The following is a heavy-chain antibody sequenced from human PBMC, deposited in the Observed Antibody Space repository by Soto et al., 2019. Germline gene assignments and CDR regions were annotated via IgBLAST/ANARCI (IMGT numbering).Heavy chain of an antibody. V-gene: IGHV4-59*01. J-gene: IGHJ4*02. D-gene: IGHD6-19*01. CDR1: GGPISSYY. CDR2: IYYSGST. Sequence: QVQLQESGPGLVKPSETLSLNCTVSGGPISSYYWSWIRQSPGKGLEWIGYIYYSGSTNYNPSLRGRVTLPLDTFSNRSPLELSSVPAADTAVYYCARGSSGWPPRLAYWGQGTLVTVSS. CDR3: ARGSSGWPPRLAY.